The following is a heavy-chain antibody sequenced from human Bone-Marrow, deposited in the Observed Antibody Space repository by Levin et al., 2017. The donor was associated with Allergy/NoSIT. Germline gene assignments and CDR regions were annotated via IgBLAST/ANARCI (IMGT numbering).Heavy chain of an antibody. V-gene: IGHV4-39*01. J-gene: IGHJ6*02. CDR2: LYHSGST. CDR1: GGSISSSDNY. CDR3: ARHFRRGVKLAGGMDV. Sequence: SETLSLTCTVSGGSISSSDNYWGWIRQPPGKGLEWVGSLYHSGSTYYNPSLKSRVTISVDTSKTQFSLKLSSVTAADTAVYYCARHFRRGVKLAGGMDVWGQGTTVTVSS. D-gene: IGHD6-6*01.